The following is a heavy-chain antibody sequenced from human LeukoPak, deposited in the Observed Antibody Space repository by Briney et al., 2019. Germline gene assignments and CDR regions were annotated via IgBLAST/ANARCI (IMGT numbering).Heavy chain of an antibody. V-gene: IGHV4-39*01. CDR1: GGSISSSSYY. J-gene: IGHJ4*02. CDR3: ARLHDYYDSSSNYYFDY. CDR2: IYYSGST. D-gene: IGHD3-22*01. Sequence: SETLSLTCTVSGGSISSSSYYWGWNRQPPGKGLEWIGSIYYSGSTYYNPSLKSRVTISVDTSKNQFSLKLSSVTAADTAVYYCARLHDYYDSSSNYYFDYWGQGALVIVSS.